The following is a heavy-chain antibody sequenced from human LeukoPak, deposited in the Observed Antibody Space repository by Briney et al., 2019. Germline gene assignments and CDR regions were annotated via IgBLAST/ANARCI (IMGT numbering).Heavy chain of an antibody. CDR3: ARDPSGYCCGGSCPVYFDY. J-gene: IGHJ4*02. CDR2: ISSSSSYI. D-gene: IGHD2-15*01. CDR1: GFTFSSYS. V-gene: IGHV3-21*01. Sequence: GGSLRLSCAASGFTFSSYSMNWVCQAPGKGLEWVSSISSSSSYIYYADSVKGRFTISRDNAKNSLYLQMNSLRAEDTAVYYCARDPSGYCCGGSCPVYFDYWGQGTLVTVSS.